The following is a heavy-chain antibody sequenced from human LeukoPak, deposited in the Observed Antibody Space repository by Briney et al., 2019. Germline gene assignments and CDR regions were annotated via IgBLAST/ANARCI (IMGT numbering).Heavy chain of an antibody. CDR2: IYYSGDT. J-gene: IGHJ4*02. Sequence: PSETLSLTCTVSGDSISSSSHYWGWIRQPPGKGLEWIGRIYYSGDTNYNPSLKSRVTISVDRSKNQFSLKLSSVTAADTAVYYCARDSSSWPSFDYWGQGTLVTVSS. CDR1: GDSISSSSHY. D-gene: IGHD6-13*01. V-gene: IGHV4-39*07. CDR3: ARDSSSWPSFDY.